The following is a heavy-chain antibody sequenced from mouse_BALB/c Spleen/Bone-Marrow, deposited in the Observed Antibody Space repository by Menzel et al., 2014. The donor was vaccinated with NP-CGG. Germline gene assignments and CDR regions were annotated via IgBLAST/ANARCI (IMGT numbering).Heavy chain of an antibody. V-gene: IGHV3-2*02. CDR3: ARSADWYFDV. Sequence: EVKLEESGPGLVKPSQSLSLTCTVTGYSITSDYAWNWIRQFPGNKLEWMDYISYSGSTSYNPSLKSRISITRDTSKNQFFLQLNSVTAEDTATYYCARSADWYFDVWGAGTTVPVSS. CDR2: ISYSGST. J-gene: IGHJ1*01. CDR1: GYSITSDYA.